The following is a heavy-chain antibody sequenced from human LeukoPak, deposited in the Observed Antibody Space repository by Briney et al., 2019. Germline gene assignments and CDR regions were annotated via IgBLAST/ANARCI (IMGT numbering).Heavy chain of an antibody. CDR2: IKEDGSEK. D-gene: IGHD1-26*01. V-gene: IGHV3-7*01. J-gene: IGHJ4*02. CDR1: GFTFSTYW. Sequence: PGGSLRLSCAASGFTFSTYWMAWVRQAPGKGLQWVAHIKEDGSEKYYLDSVRGRFTIGRDDGKSSLYLQMTSLRAEDTALYYCVRAGWELDYWGQGTPVTVSS. CDR3: VRAGWELDY.